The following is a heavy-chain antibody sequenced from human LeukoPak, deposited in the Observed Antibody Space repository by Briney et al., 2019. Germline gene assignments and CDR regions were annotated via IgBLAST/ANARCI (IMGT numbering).Heavy chain of an antibody. CDR2: IWYDGSNK. CDR1: GFTFSSYG. D-gene: IGHD4-11*01. Sequence: GRSLRLSCAASGFTFSSYGMHWVRQAPGKGLEWVAVIWYDGSNKYYADSVKGRFTISRDNSKNTLYLQMNSLRAEDTAVYYCAKPFYDYSNTPGSDYWGQGTLVTVSS. CDR3: AKPFYDYSNTPGSDY. J-gene: IGHJ4*02. V-gene: IGHV3-33*06.